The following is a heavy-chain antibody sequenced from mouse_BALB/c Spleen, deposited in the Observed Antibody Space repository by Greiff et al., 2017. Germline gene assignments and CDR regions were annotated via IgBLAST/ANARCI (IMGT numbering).Heavy chain of an antibody. V-gene: IGHV1-80*01. CDR3: AFTTVVATDYFDY. J-gene: IGHJ2*01. Sequence: QVQLKQSGAELVRPGSSVKISCKASGYAFSSYWMNWVKQRPGQGLEWIGQIYPGDGDTNYNGKFKGKATLTADKSSSSAYMQLSSLTSEDSAVYFCAFTTVVATDYFDYWGQGTTLTVSS. CDR2: IYPGDGDT. CDR1: GYAFSSYW. D-gene: IGHD1-1*01.